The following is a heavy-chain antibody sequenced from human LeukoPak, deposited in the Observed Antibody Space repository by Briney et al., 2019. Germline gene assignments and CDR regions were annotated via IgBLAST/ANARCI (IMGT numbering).Heavy chain of an antibody. CDR3: AKGYRDVVVWFDP. Sequence: SETLSLTSTVYGGSITGHYRIWNRQLPGKGLEWIGHISYSGRTNYNPSLKRRVAMSVDTSKNQLSLKLTSVTAADTAVYYCAKGYRDVVVWFDPWGQGTLVTAS. CDR1: GGSITGHY. CDR2: ISYSGRT. D-gene: IGHD2-2*01. V-gene: IGHV4-59*11. J-gene: IGHJ5*02.